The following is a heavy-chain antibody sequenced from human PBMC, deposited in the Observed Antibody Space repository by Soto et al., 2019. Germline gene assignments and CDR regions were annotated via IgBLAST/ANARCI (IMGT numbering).Heavy chain of an antibody. J-gene: IGHJ6*02. CDR2: ISGSGGST. CDR1: GFTFSSYA. Sequence: HPGGSLRLSCAASGFTFSSYAMSWVRQAPGKGLEWVSAISGSGGSTYYADSVKGRFTISRDNSKNTLYLRMNSLRAEDTAVYYCAKCEITLRYYYYYGMDVWGQGTTVTVSS. V-gene: IGHV3-23*01. D-gene: IGHD3-16*01. CDR3: AKCEITLRYYYYYGMDV.